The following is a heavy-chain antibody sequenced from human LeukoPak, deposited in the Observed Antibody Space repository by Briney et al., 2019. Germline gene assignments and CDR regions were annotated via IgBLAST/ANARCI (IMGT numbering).Heavy chain of an antibody. J-gene: IGHJ4*02. CDR2: INQDGSEK. D-gene: IGHD6-13*01. Sequence: PGGSLRLSCAASGFTFSSYWMSWVRQAPGKGLEWVANINQDGSEKYYVDSVKGRFTISRDNAKNSLYLQMNSLRAEDTAVYYCSRDIEPPGICFDYWGQGTLVTVSS. CDR1: GFTFSSYW. V-gene: IGHV3-7*01. CDR3: SRDIEPPGICFDY.